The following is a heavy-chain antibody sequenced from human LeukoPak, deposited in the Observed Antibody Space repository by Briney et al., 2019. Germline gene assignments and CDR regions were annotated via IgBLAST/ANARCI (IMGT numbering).Heavy chain of an antibody. D-gene: IGHD2-2*01. CDR1: GGSFSAYY. J-gene: IGHJ5*02. Sequence: SETLSLTCAVYGGSFSAYYWSWIRQPPGKGLEWIGEINHSGTTNYNPSLKSRVTISVDTSENLFSLKLRSVPAAETAVYYCARGPMAGEVPAARGDHWFDPWGQGTLVTVSS. V-gene: IGHV4-34*01. CDR3: ARGPMAGEVPAARGDHWFDP. CDR2: INHSGTT.